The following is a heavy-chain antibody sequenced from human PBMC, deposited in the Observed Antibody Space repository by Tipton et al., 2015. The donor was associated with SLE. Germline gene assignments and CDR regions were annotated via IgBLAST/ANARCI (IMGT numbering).Heavy chain of an antibody. CDR3: ARAPTSRLDY. CDR1: GFTFSTFA. D-gene: IGHD1-1*01. J-gene: IGHJ4*02. CDR2: IAYDGSNA. V-gene: IGHV3-30*04. Sequence: SLRLSCAASGFTFSTFAMHWVRQAPGKGLEWVAVIAYDGSNAYYADSVKGRFSISRDNSNNTLYLEMISLSVGDTAVYYCARAPTSRLDYWGQGTLVTVSS.